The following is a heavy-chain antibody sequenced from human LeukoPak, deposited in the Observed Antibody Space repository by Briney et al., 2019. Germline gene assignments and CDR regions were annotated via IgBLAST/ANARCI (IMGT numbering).Heavy chain of an antibody. Sequence: ASVRVSCKATGYSFTSYCMYWVRQAPGQWLEWMGIINPSGGSTSYAQKFQGRVTMTRDTSTSTVYMELSSLRSEDTAVDYCARVDTAMVTIDYWGQGTLVTVSS. CDR2: INPSGGST. J-gene: IGHJ4*02. D-gene: IGHD5-18*01. CDR3: ARVDTAMVTIDY. CDR1: GYSFTSYC. V-gene: IGHV1-46*01.